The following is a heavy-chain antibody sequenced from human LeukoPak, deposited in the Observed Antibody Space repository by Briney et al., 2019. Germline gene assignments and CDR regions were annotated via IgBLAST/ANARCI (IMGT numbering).Heavy chain of an antibody. D-gene: IGHD4-17*01. J-gene: IGHJ4*02. Sequence: SETLSLTCTVSGGSISSSSYYWGWIRQPPGKGLEWIGSIYYSGSTYYNPSLKSRVTISVDTSKNQFSLKLSSVTAADTAVYYCARGRRDEMTTWDYWGQGTLVTVSS. CDR2: IYYSGST. CDR3: ARGRRDEMTTWDY. CDR1: GGSISSSSYY. V-gene: IGHV4-39*07.